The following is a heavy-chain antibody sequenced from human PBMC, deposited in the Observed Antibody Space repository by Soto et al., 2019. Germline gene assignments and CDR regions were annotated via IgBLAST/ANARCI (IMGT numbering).Heavy chain of an antibody. CDR1: GASISSPSYY. V-gene: IGHV4-39*01. D-gene: IGHD4-4*01. CDR3: ARHPDDYSNYRWFGP. Sequence: QLQLQESGPGLVKPSETLSLTCTVSGASISSPSYYCAWLRQPPGKGLEWIGSIRSSGSTYYSPSLTGRVTLSVDTPQTQFTLSLTSVTAADTAVYYCARHPDDYSNYRWFGPWGQGTLVTVSS. J-gene: IGHJ5*02. CDR2: IRSSGST.